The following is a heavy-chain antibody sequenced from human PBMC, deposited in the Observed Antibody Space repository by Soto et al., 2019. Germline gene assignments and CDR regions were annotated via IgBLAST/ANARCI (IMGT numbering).Heavy chain of an antibody. CDR2: INAGNGNT. D-gene: IGHD2-15*01. CDR3: ARGPGGPDGPGDY. J-gene: IGHJ4*02. Sequence: QVQLVQSGAEVKKPGASVKVSCKASGYTFTSYAMQSVRQAPGQRLEWMGWINAGNGNTKYSQKFQGRVTITRDTSATTAYMELRSLRSEDTAVYYCARGPGGPDGPGDYWGQGTLVTASS. V-gene: IGHV1-3*01. CDR1: GYTFTSYA.